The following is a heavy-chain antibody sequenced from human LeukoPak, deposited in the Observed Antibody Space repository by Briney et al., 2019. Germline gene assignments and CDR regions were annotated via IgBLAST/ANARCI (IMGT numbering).Heavy chain of an antibody. CDR3: AREVRYSSGWYAYFDY. J-gene: IGHJ4*02. D-gene: IGHD6-19*01. CDR2: THTTGNT. CDR1: GGSMNNYY. V-gene: IGHV4-4*07. Sequence: SETLSLTCTVSGGSMNNYYWSWLRQPAGEGLEWIGRTHTTGNTNYNPSLKSRVTISVDTSKNQFSLKLSSVTAADTAVYYCAREVRYSSGWYAYFDYWGQGTLVTVSS.